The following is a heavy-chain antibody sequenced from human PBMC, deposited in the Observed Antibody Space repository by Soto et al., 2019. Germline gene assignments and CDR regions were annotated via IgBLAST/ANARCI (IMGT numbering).Heavy chain of an antibody. CDR2: IYWDDDK. CDR1: GFSLSTSGVG. V-gene: IGHV2-5*02. CDR3: AHRPSYCSGGSCYSGFDY. J-gene: IGHJ4*02. D-gene: IGHD2-15*01. Sequence: QITLKESGPTLVKPTQTLTLTCTFSGFSLSTSGVGVAWIRQPPGKALEWLALIYWDDDKRYSPSLKSRLTITTDTTKNQVVLTMTNMDPVDTATYYCAHRPSYCSGGSCYSGFDYWGQGTLVTVSS.